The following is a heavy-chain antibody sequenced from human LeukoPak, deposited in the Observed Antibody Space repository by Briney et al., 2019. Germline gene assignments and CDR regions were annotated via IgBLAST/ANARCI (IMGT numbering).Heavy chain of an antibody. D-gene: IGHD5-18*01. J-gene: IGHJ6*03. CDR2: IIPIFGTA. Sequence: ASVNVSCKAYGGTFSSYAISWVRQAPGQGLEWMGGIIPIFGTANYAQKFQGRVTITTDESTSTAYMELSSLRSEDTAVYYCASVDTAMVTGYYYYMDVWGKGTTVTVSS. V-gene: IGHV1-69*05. CDR1: GGTFSSYA. CDR3: ASVDTAMVTGYYYYMDV.